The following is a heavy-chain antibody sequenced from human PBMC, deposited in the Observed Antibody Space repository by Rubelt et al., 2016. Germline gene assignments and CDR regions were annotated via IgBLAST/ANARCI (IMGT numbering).Heavy chain of an antibody. D-gene: IGHD3-22*01. CDR2: IKQGGSEK. CDR1: GFTFSSYW. CDR3: AGGHYYDSSGYSHLDY. J-gene: IGHJ4*02. Sequence: EVQLVESGGGLVQPGGSLRLSCAASGFTFSSYWMSWVRQTPGKGLEWVANIKQGGSEKYYVDSVKGRFTISRDTAKNSLYPKRNGLRAEDTVVYYCAGGHYYDSSGYSHLDYWGQGTLVTVSS. V-gene: IGHV3-7*04.